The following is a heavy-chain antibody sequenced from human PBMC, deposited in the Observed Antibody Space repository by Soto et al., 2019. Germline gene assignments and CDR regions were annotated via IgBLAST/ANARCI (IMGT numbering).Heavy chain of an antibody. V-gene: IGHV4-31*03. CDR1: GGSVNSGGCY. D-gene: IGHD1-7*01. Sequence: PSGTLSLTCTVSGGSVNSGGCYWSWIRQLPGKGLEWIGYIYYSGSKYYNPSLKSRITISIDKSTNQFSLNLTSVTVADTAVYYCXRLISDNWNYRPYYFDYWGQGTLVTVSS. CDR2: IYYSGSK. CDR3: XRLISDNWNYRPYYFDY. J-gene: IGHJ4*02.